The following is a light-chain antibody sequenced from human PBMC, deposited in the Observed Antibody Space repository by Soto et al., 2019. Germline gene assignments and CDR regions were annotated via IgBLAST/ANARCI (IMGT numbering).Light chain of an antibody. Sequence: DIKLTQSPSFLSSSVGDKVTITCRASQAISSSLAWYQQNPGKAPKLLIYAASTMQSGVPSRFSGSGSGTEFTLTISSLQPEDFATYYCQQLNSYPLTCGGGAKVVIK. CDR1: QAISSS. V-gene: IGKV1-9*01. CDR3: QQLNSYPLT. J-gene: IGKJ4*02. CDR2: AAS.